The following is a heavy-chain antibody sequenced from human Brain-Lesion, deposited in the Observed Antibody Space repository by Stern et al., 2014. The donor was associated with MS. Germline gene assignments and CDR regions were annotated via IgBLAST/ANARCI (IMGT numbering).Heavy chain of an antibody. Sequence: QVQLVQSGAEAKKPGASVKVSCKTSGYIFTGYYIHWVRQAPGQGLEWMAWINPNTGGTTYAQKFQGRVTMSRDTSISTAYVELSSLTSDDTAVYYCARDQRGITIFGVVTDYYYLGMDVWGQGTTVTVSS. D-gene: IGHD3-3*01. J-gene: IGHJ6*02. CDR3: ARDQRGITIFGVVTDYYYLGMDV. CDR1: GYIFTGYY. CDR2: INPNTGGT. V-gene: IGHV1-2*02.